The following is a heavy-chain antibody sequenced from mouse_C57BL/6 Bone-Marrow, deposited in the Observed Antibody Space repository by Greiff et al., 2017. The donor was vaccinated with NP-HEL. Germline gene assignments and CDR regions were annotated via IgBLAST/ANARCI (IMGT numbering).Heavy chain of an antibody. CDR2: IDPSDSYT. J-gene: IGHJ2*01. Sequence: QVQLKQSGVELVKPGASVKLSCKASGYTFTSYWMQWVKQRPGQGLEWIGEIDPSDSYTNYNQKFKGKATLTVDTSSSTAYMQLSSLTSEDSAVYYCATRTKWYFDYWGQGTTLTVSS. D-gene: IGHD1-3*01. CDR1: GYTFTSYW. V-gene: IGHV1-50*01. CDR3: ATRTKWYFDY.